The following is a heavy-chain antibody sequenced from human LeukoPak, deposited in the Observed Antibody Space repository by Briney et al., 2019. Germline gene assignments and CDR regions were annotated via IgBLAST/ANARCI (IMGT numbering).Heavy chain of an antibody. D-gene: IGHD6-13*01. CDR3: AREPLAAAGYFDY. J-gene: IGHJ4*02. CDR2: ISWDGGST. CDR1: GFTFDDYA. Sequence: GGSLRLSCAASGFTFDDYAKHWVRQAPGKGLEWVSLISWDGGSTYYADSVKGRFTISRDNSKNTLYLQMNSLRAEDTAVYYCAREPLAAAGYFDYWGQGTLVTVSS. V-gene: IGHV3-43D*03.